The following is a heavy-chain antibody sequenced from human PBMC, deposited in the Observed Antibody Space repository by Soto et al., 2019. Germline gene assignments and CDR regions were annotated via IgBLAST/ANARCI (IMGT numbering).Heavy chain of an antibody. CDR3: AKVDSSGWFYYGMEV. J-gene: IGHJ6*02. CDR2: ISSDGSDE. Sequence: GGSLRLSCAASGFTFSSYGMHWVRQTPGKGLEWVAVISSDGSDEYYADSVKGRFTLSRDNSKNTLYLQMNSLRAEDTAVYYCAKVDSSGWFYYGMEVWGQGTTVTVSS. D-gene: IGHD6-19*01. CDR1: GFTFSSYG. V-gene: IGHV3-30*18.